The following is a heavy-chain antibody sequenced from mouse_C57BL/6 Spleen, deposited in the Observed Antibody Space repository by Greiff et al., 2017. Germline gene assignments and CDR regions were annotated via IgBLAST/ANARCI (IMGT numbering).Heavy chain of an antibody. Sequence: DVKLQESGGGLVQPGGSMKLSCVASGFTFSNYWMNWVRQSPEKGLEWVAQIRLKSDNYATHYAESVKGRFTISRDDSKSSVYLQMNNLRAEDTGIYYCTDWDYYAMDYGGQGTSVTVSS. D-gene: IGHD4-1*01. J-gene: IGHJ4*01. V-gene: IGHV6-3*01. CDR2: IRLKSDNYAT. CDR1: GFTFSNYW. CDR3: TDWDYYAMDY.